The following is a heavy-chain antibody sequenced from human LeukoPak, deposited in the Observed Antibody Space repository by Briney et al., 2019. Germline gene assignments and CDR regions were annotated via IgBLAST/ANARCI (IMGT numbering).Heavy chain of an antibody. V-gene: IGHV4-31*03. CDR1: GGAIGSGAYY. CDR2: IHYSGST. CDR3: ASAYLIRDAFDI. J-gene: IGHJ3*02. Sequence: PSETLSLTCTVSGGAIGSGAYYWSWIRQHPGKGLEWIGYIHYSGSTYYNTPLKTRVNISIDKSQNQFSLNPSSVTAADKAVYYWASAYLIRDAFDIWGRGTMATVSS. D-gene: IGHD3-16*01.